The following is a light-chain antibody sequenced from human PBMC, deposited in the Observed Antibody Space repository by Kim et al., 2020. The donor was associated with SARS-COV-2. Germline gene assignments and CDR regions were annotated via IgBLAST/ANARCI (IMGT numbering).Light chain of an antibody. Sequence: GVTIYCTGSSSNVGAGYDVHWYRQLPGTAPNLLIYRNNNRPSGVPDRFSGSKSGTSASLAITGLQAEDEADYYCQSYDSSLNVVVFGGGTQLTVL. J-gene: IGLJ2*01. CDR2: RNN. CDR3: QSYDSSLNVVV. CDR1: SSNVGAGYD. V-gene: IGLV1-40*01.